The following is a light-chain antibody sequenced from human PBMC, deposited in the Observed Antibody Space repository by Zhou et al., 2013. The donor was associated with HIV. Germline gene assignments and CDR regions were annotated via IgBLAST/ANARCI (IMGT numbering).Light chain of an antibody. J-gene: IGKJ4*01. V-gene: IGKV1-33*01. CDR3: QQYDKVPLT. Sequence: DIQMTQSPSSLSASVGDRVTITCRASQGISNSLAWYQQKPGKAPKLLIYAASTLQSGVPSRFSGSGSGTDFTFTISSLQPEDIGTYYCQQYDKVPLTFGGGTKVEIK. CDR2: AAS. CDR1: QGISNS.